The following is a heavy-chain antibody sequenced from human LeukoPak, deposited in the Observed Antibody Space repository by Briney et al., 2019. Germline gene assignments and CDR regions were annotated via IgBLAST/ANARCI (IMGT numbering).Heavy chain of an antibody. CDR2: ISYDGSNK. CDR1: GFTFSGYP. J-gene: IGHJ6*02. Sequence: GGSLRLSCAASGFTFSGYPIHWVRQAPGKGLEWVAVISYDGSNKYYADSVKGRFTISRDNSKNTLYLQMNSLRAEDTAVYYCARDRGSSWYGSYYYYGMDVWGQGTTVTVSS. D-gene: IGHD6-13*01. CDR3: ARDRGSSWYGSYYYYGMDV. V-gene: IGHV3-30-3*01.